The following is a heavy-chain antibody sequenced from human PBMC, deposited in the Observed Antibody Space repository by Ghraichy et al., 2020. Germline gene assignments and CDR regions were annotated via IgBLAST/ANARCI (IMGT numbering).Heavy chain of an antibody. CDR1: GFTFSDYW. V-gene: IGHV3-74*01. D-gene: IGHD3-10*01. J-gene: IGHJ4*02. Sequence: GALRLSCAASGFTFSDYWIHWVRQAPGKGLVWFSRVNSDGTSTDYADSVKGRFIISRDNANNRVYLQMSSLRVEDTAVYYCVRGSRGWNGIDYWGQGTLVTVSS. CDR3: VRGSRGWNGIDY. CDR2: VNSDGTST.